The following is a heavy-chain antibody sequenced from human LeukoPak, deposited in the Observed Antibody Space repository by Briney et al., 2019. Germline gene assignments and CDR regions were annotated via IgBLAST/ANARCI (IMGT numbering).Heavy chain of an antibody. J-gene: IGHJ5*02. D-gene: IGHD2-2*01. CDR3: ARGIVVPAVGYNWFDP. CDR2: IYYSGST. V-gene: IGHV4-39*07. CDR1: GGSISSSSYY. Sequence: SETLSLTCTVSGGSISSSSYYWGWIRQPPGKWLEWIGSIYYSGSTYYNPSLKSRVTISVDTSKNQFSLKLSSVTAADTAVYYCARGIVVPAVGYNWFDPWGQGTLVTVSS.